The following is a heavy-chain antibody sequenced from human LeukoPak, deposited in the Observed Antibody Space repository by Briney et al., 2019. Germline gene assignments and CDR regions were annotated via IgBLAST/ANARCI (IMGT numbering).Heavy chain of an antibody. CDR3: ARGTSFGLMNSDN. J-gene: IGHJ4*02. CDR2: IYNSGST. V-gene: IGHV4-39*07. Sequence: SETLSLTCTVSGGSISSSIYYWGWIRQPPGKGLEWIGSIYNSGSTYYNPSLKSRVTISVDTSKNQFSLKLTSLTAADTAVYYCARGTSFGLMNSDNWGQGTLVIVSS. D-gene: IGHD2-8*01. CDR1: GGSISSSIYY.